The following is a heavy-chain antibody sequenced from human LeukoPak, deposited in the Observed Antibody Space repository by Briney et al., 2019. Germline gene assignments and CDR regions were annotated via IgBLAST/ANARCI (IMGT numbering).Heavy chain of an antibody. CDR1: GYTFTSYY. V-gene: IGHV1-46*01. CDR3: ARGRPFDY. Sequence: GASVKVSCKASGYTFTSYYVVWVRQAPGQGLEWMGIINPNGGSTTYAQKFQGRVTMTRDTSTSTVYMELSSLRSDDTAVYYCARGRPFDYCGQGTLVTVSS. J-gene: IGHJ4*02. CDR2: INPNGGST.